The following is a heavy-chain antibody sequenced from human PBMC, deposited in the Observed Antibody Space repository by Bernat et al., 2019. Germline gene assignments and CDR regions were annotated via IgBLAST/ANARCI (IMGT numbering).Heavy chain of an antibody. V-gene: IGHV1-69*01. Sequence: QVQLVQSGAEVKKPGASVKVSCKASGYTFTSYYMHWVRQAPGQGLEWMGGIIPIFGTANYAQKFQGRVTITADESTSTAYMELSSLRSEDTAVYYCARARDDYYYGMDVWGQGTTVTVSS. CDR2: IIPIFGTA. CDR3: ARARDDYYYGMDV. CDR1: GYTFTSYY. J-gene: IGHJ6*02.